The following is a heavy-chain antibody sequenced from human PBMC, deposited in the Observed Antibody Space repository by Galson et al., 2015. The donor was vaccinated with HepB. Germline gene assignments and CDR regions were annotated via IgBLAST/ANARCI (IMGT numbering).Heavy chain of an antibody. J-gene: IGHJ4*02. CDR3: ARLEGYTHFDY. CDR2: IDPSDSYT. D-gene: IGHD5-24*01. Sequence: QSGAEVKKPGESLRISCKGSGFSFTTYWITWVRQMPGKGLEWMGRIDPSDSYTNYSPSFQGHVTISADKSISTAYLQWGSPKASDTAMYYCARLEGYTHFDYWGQGTPVTVSS. V-gene: IGHV5-10-1*01. CDR1: GFSFTTYW.